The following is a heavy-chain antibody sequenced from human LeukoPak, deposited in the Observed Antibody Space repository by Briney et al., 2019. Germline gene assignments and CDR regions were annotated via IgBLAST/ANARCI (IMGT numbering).Heavy chain of an antibody. D-gene: IGHD5-18*01. J-gene: IGHJ4*02. CDR3: ARKGGYGLDFDY. CDR1: GFTFRSYE. CDR2: ISSSGSTI. V-gene: IGHV3-48*03. Sequence: GGSLRLSCAASGFTFRSYEMNWGRQAPGKGLEWVSYISSSGSTIYYAEFVKGRFTISRDNAKNSLYLQMNSLRAEDTAVYYRARKGGYGLDFDYWGQGALVTVSS.